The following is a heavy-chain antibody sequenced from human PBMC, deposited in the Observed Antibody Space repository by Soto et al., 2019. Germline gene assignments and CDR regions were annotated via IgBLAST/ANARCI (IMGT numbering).Heavy chain of an antibody. CDR2: IWNDASNY. J-gene: IGHJ6*02. CDR3: ARRQISPPTRGAAAARGGMDV. Sequence: QVQLVESGGGVVQPGRSLRLSCAASGFTFNNYGMHWVRQAPGKGLEWVAVIWNDASNYYYANSVKGRFTISRDNSKNTLYLQMSSLRAEDTAVYYCARRQISPPTRGAAAARGGMDVWGQGTTVTVSS. D-gene: IGHD6-13*01. V-gene: IGHV3-33*01. CDR1: GFTFNNYG.